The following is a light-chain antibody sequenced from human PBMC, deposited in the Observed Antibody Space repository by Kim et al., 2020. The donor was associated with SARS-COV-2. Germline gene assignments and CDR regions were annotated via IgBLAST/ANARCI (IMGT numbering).Light chain of an antibody. Sequence: SASVGDRVNITCRASQSISSYLNWYQQKPGKAPKLLLYAASSLQSGVPSRFSGSGSGTDFTLTISSLQPEDFATYYCQQSYSTPYTFGQGTKLEI. J-gene: IGKJ2*01. CDR3: QQSYSTPYT. V-gene: IGKV1-39*01. CDR1: QSISSY. CDR2: AAS.